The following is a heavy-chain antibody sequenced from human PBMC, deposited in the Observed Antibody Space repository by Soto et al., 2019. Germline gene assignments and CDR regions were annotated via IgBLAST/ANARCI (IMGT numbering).Heavy chain of an antibody. Sequence: EVQLVESGGGLVQPGGSLRLSCAVSGLTVSSNYMTWVRQAPGKGLEWVSIIYNGGTTYYADSVKGRFTISRDNSKNTLYLQMNSLRAEDTAVYYCAREGSGSMSLGYWGQGTLVTVSS. CDR1: GLTVSSNY. V-gene: IGHV3-66*01. J-gene: IGHJ4*02. D-gene: IGHD3-10*01. CDR2: IYNGGTT. CDR3: AREGSGSMSLGY.